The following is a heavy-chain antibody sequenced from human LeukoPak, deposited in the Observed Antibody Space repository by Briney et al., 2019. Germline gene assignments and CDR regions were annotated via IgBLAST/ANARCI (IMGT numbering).Heavy chain of an antibody. J-gene: IGHJ4*02. Sequence: GGSLRLSCAASGFTVSSNYMNWVRQAPGKGLEWVSVIHSGGSTYYADSVKGRFTISRDNSKNTLYLQMNSLRAEDTAVYYCAREAVTRNYFDYWGQGTLVTVSS. CDR2: IHSGGST. D-gene: IGHD4-17*01. CDR3: AREAVTRNYFDY. V-gene: IGHV3-53*01. CDR1: GFTVSSNY.